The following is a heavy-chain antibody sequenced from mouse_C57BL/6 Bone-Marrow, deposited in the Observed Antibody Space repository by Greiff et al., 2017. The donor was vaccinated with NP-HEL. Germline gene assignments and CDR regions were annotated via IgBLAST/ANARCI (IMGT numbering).Heavy chain of an antibody. D-gene: IGHD1-1*01. Sequence: EVQLQQSGPELVKPGASVKMSCKASGYTFTDYNMHWVKQSHGKSLEWIGYINPNNGGTSYHQKFKGKATLTVNKSSSTAYLELRRLTSEDSAVYYCARKLEFITTVEGYFDVWGTGTTVTVSS. CDR2: INPNNGGT. CDR3: ARKLEFITTVEGYFDV. V-gene: IGHV1-22*01. CDR1: GYTFTDYN. J-gene: IGHJ1*03.